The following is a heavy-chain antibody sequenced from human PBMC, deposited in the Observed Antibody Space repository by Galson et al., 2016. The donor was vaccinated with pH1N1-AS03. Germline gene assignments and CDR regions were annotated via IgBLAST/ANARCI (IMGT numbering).Heavy chain of an antibody. CDR1: GFTFSSYG. CDR3: AKWASGYSSGWYYFDY. V-gene: IGHV3-30*02. D-gene: IGHD6-19*01. CDR2: IRYDGINK. J-gene: IGHJ4*02. Sequence: SLRLSCAASGFTFSSYGMHWVRQAPGKGLEWVAFIRYDGINKYYADSVKGRFTISRDNSKNMLYLQMNSLRAEDTAVYYCAKWASGYSSGWYYFDYWGQGTLVTVSS.